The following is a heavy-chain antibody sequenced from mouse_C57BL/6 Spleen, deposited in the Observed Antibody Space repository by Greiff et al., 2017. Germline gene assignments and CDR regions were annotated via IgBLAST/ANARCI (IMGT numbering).Heavy chain of an antibody. CDR1: GYSITSGYY. D-gene: IGHD1-1*01. J-gene: IGHJ2*01. CDR3: AREGDYYYGSSYNFDY. CDR2: ISYDGSN. Sequence: ESGPGLVKPSQSLSLTCSVTGYSITSGYYWNWIRQFPGNKLEWMGYISYDGSNNYNPSLKNRISIPRDTSKNQFFLKLNSVTTEDTATYYCAREGDYYYGSSYNFDYWGQGTTLTVSS. V-gene: IGHV3-6*01.